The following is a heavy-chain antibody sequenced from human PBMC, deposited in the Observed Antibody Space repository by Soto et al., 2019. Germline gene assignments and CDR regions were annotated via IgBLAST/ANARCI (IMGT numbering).Heavy chain of an antibody. V-gene: IGHV1-69*13. CDR2: IIPIFGTA. J-gene: IGHJ6*02. CDR1: GGTFSSYA. Sequence: GASVKVSCKASGGTFSSYAISWVRQAPGQGLEWMGGIIPIFGTANYAQKFQGRVTITADESTSTAYMELSSLRSEDTAVYYCARIYYDFWSGYGNYYYGMDVWGQGTTVTVSS. D-gene: IGHD3-3*01. CDR3: ARIYYDFWSGYGNYYYGMDV.